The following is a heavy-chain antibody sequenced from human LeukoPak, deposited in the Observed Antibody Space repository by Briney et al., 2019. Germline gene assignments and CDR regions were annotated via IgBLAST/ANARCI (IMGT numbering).Heavy chain of an antibody. CDR2: ISGSGAGT. Sequence: GGSLRLSCAVSGFTFSNYAMSWVRQPPGKGLECVSGISGSGAGTYYADSVKGRFTISRDNSKNTLYLQMNSLRAEDTAVYYCAKMVREFYTISYYFDYWGQGTLVTVSS. V-gene: IGHV3-23*01. J-gene: IGHJ4*02. D-gene: IGHD2-8*01. CDR1: GFTFSNYA. CDR3: AKMVREFYTISYYFDY.